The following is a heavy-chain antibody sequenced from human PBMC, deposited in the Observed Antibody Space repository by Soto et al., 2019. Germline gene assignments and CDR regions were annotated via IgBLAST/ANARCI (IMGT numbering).Heavy chain of an antibody. CDR2: INQDGSER. CDR1: VLTFRNDW. CDR3: AVYGYGVSAAAY. D-gene: IGHD4-17*01. J-gene: IGHJ4*02. Sequence: GGSLRLYCAGSVLTFRNDWLSWVRQAPGKGLEWVANINQDGSERYYVDSVRGRFTISRDNVENSLYLQLNSLRPEDTAVYYCAVYGYGVSAAAYWGQGTLVTVSS. V-gene: IGHV3-7*03.